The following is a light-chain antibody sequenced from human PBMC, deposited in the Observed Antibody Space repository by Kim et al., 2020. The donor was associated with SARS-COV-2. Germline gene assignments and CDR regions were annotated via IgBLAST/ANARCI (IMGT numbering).Light chain of an antibody. CDR3: QAWDSSTVV. Sequence: LSPGQTARITCSGDKLGDKYACWYQQKPGQSPVLVIYEDTKRPSGIPERFSGSNSGNTATLTISGTQAMDEADYYCQAWDSSTVVFGGGTQLTVL. V-gene: IGLV3-1*01. J-gene: IGLJ2*01. CDR2: EDT. CDR1: KLGDKY.